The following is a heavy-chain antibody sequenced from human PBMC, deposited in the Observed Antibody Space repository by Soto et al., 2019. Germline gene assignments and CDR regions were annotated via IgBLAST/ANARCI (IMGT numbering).Heavy chain of an antibody. J-gene: IGHJ4*02. CDR1: GGTFSSYA. Sequence: QVQLVQSGAEVKKPGSSVKVSCKASGGTFSSYAISWVRQAPGQGLEWMGGIIPIFGTANYAQKFQGRVTITADESTSTAYMELSSLSSEDTAVYYCASHLKYYYDSSGYTDPTNYFDYWGQGTLVTVSS. CDR2: IIPIFGTA. CDR3: ASHLKYYYDSSGYTDPTNYFDY. D-gene: IGHD3-22*01. V-gene: IGHV1-69*12.